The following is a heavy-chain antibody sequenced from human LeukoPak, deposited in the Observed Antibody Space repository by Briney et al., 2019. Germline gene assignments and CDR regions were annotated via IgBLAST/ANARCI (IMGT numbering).Heavy chain of an antibody. CDR2: ISGSGGST. V-gene: IGHV3-23*01. Sequence: TGGSLRLSCAASGFTFSSYAMSWVRQAPGKGLEWVSAISGSGGSTYYADSVKGRFTISRDNSKNMLYLQMNSLRAEDTAVYYCAKMRWANRWFDPWGQGTLVTVSS. CDR3: AKMRWANRWFDP. CDR1: GFTFSSYA. J-gene: IGHJ5*02. D-gene: IGHD2/OR15-2a*01.